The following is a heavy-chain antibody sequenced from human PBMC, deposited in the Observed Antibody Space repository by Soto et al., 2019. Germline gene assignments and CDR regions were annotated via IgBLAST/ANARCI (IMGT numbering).Heavy chain of an antibody. J-gene: IGHJ4*02. CDR1: GFTFSGSA. V-gene: IGHV3-73*02. Sequence: EVQLVESGGGLVQPGGSLKLSCAASGFTFSGSAMHWVRQASGKGLEWVGRIRNKANNYATAYAVSVKGRFTISRDDSRNTAYLQINSRKTEDTAVYYCARGVYDFWSGHPKGLDYWGQGTVVTVSS. D-gene: IGHD3-3*01. CDR3: ARGVYDFWSGHPKGLDY. CDR2: IRNKANNYAT.